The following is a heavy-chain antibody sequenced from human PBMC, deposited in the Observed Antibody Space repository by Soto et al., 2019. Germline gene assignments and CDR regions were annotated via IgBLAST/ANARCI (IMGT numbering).Heavy chain of an antibody. J-gene: IGHJ6*02. Sequence: GGSLRLSCVASGFAFSSYDMSWVRQAPGKGLEWVSAISGSGGSTYYADSVKGRFTISRDNPKNTLYLQMNSLRAEDTAVYYCANRDTSMVTRYYYGMDVWGQGTTVTSP. CDR1: GFAFSSYD. V-gene: IGHV3-23*01. CDR2: ISGSGGST. D-gene: IGHD5-18*01. CDR3: ANRDTSMVTRYYYGMDV.